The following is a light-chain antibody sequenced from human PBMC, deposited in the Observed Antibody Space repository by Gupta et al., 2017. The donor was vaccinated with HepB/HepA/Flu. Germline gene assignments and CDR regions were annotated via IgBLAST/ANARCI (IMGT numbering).Light chain of an antibody. CDR1: RSNIGAGYD. V-gene: IGLV1-40*01. CDR2: DNT. CDR3: QSFDSSPSGHIV. J-gene: IGLJ2*01. Sequence: SMLTQPPSVSGPPGQSVTISCPGSRSNIGAGYDVHWYQQLPGTAPKLLIYDNTNRPSGVPDRFSGSKSGTSASLAITGLRTEDEADYHCQSFDSSPSGHIVFGGGTKLTVL.